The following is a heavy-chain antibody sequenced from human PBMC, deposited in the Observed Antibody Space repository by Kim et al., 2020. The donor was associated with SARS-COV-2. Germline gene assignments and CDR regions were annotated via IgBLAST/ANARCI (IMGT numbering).Heavy chain of an antibody. V-gene: IGHV2-5*02. Sequence: SGPTLVNPTQTLTLTCTFSGFSLSTSGVGVGWIRQPPGKALEWLALIYWDDDKRYSPSLKSRLTITKDTSKNQVVLTMTNMDPVDTATYYCAHRPRPPLSPHYGSGLYYFDYWGQGTLVTVSS. CDR2: IYWDDDK. CDR1: GFSLSTSGVG. D-gene: IGHD3-10*01. J-gene: IGHJ4*02. CDR3: AHRPRPPLSPHYGSGLYYFDY.